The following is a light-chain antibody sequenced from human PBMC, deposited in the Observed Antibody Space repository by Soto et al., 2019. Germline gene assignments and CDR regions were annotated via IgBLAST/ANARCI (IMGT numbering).Light chain of an antibody. CDR3: QQFGSSPPYT. V-gene: IGKV3-20*01. CDR2: GAS. Sequence: EIVLTQSPGTLSLSPGERATLSCRASQSVSSSSLAWYQQKPGQAPRLLIYGASSRATGIPDRFSGSGSGTDFTLTISRLEPEDFVVYYCQQFGSSPPYTFGQGTKLEIK. J-gene: IGKJ2*01. CDR1: QSVSSSS.